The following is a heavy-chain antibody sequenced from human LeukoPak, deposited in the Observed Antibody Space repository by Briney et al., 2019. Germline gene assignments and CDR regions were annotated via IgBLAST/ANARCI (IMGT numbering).Heavy chain of an antibody. CDR1: GFTFSSYG. J-gene: IGHJ4*02. CDR2: LSYDGSNK. Sequence: GGSLRLSCAASGFTFSSYGMHWVRQAPGKGLEWVAVLSYDGSNKYYADSVKGRFTISRDNSKNTLYLQMNSLRAEDTAVYYCAKDMGAAAGTPLDYWGQGTLVTVSS. V-gene: IGHV3-30*18. CDR3: AKDMGAAAGTPLDY. D-gene: IGHD6-13*01.